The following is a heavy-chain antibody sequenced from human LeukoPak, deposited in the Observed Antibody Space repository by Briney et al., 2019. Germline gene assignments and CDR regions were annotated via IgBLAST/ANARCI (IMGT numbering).Heavy chain of an antibody. CDR1: GGSFSGYY. J-gene: IGHJ3*02. V-gene: IGHV4-34*01. Sequence: PSETLSLTCAVYGGSFSGYYWSWIRQPPGKGLEWIGEINHSGSTNYNPSLKSRVTISVDTSKNQFSLKLSSVTAADTAVYYCARNTVRGYSGYVAFDIWGQGTMVTVSS. CDR2: INHSGST. CDR3: ARNTVRGYSGYVAFDI. D-gene: IGHD5-12*01.